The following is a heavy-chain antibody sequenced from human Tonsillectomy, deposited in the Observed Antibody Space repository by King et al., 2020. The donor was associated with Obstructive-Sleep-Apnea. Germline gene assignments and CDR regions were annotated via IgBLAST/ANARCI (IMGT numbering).Heavy chain of an antibody. D-gene: IGHD6-13*01. J-gene: IGHJ6*02. CDR1: GFSLSSSGVG. Sequence: TLKESGPTLVKPTQTLTLTCTFSGFSLSSSGVGVVWIRQPPGKALEWLALLYWDDDKRYSPSLKSRGPITKDTSKNQVVLTMTNMDPVDPATYYCAHSRFSSSLWGMDVWGQGTTVTVSS. V-gene: IGHV2-5*02. CDR3: AHSRFSSSLWGMDV. CDR2: LYWDDDK.